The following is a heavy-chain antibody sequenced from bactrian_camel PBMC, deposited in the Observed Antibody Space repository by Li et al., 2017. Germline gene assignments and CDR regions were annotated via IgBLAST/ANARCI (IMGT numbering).Heavy chain of an antibody. Sequence: HVQLVESGGGSVQAGGFLRLSCAAFGDLPDDYCMAWFRQAPGKGLEWVACIRGDGMIDYVDSVKGRFSISKANGGKTLYLQMNSLKPEDTAMYYCAAEHCINPRWSPSAYKHWGQGTQVTVS. CDR3: AAEHCINPRWSPSAYKH. CDR2: IRGDGMI. D-gene: IGHD3*01. J-gene: IGHJ4*01. V-gene: IGHV3S6*01. CDR1: GDLPDDYC.